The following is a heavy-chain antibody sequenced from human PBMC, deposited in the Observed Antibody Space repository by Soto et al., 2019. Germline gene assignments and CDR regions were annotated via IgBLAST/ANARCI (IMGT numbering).Heavy chain of an antibody. J-gene: IGHJ6*02. D-gene: IGHD3-10*01. Sequence: PGGSLRLSCAASGFSFSSYSMNWVRQAPGKGLEWVSYISSSSSTIYYADSVKGRFTISRDNAKNSLYLQMNSLRAEDTAVYYCARIEMVRGYYGMDVWGQGTTVTVSS. CDR2: ISSSSSTI. V-gene: IGHV3-48*01. CDR3: ARIEMVRGYYGMDV. CDR1: GFSFSSYS.